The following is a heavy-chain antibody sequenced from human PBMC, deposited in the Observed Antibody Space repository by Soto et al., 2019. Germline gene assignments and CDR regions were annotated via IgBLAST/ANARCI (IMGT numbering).Heavy chain of an antibody. V-gene: IGHV3-23*01. J-gene: IGHJ4*02. D-gene: IGHD1-26*01. CDR2: ISGSGDST. Sequence: EVQLLESGEGLVQPGGSLRLSCAASGFTFSSYAMRWVRQAPGKGLEWVSAISGSGDSTYYADSVKGRFTISRDNSKNTVYLQMNSLRGEDTAVYYCARRGSGSYYDYWGQGTLVTVSS. CDR3: ARRGSGSYYDY. CDR1: GFTFSSYA.